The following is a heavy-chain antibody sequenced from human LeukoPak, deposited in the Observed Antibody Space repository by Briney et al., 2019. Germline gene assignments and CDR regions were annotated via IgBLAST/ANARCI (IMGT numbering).Heavy chain of an antibody. V-gene: IGHV4-38-2*02. CDR1: GASISSYY. CDR3: ARGLTMVRGVD. D-gene: IGHD3-10*01. J-gene: IGHJ4*02. Sequence: PSETLSLTCTVSGASISSYYWSWIRQPPGKGLEWIGSIYHSGSTYYNPSLKSRVTISVDTSKNQFSLKLSSVTAADTAVYYCARGLTMVRGVDWGQGTLVTVSS. CDR2: IYHSGST.